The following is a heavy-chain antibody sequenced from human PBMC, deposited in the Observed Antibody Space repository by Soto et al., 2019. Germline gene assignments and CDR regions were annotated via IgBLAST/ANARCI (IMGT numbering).Heavy chain of an antibody. CDR1: GFTVSSNY. J-gene: IGHJ4*02. CDR3: AKEPYSSGWSRFDY. Sequence: GGSLRLSCAASGFTVSSNYMSWVRQAPGKGLEWVSVIYSGGSTYYADSVKGRFTISRDNSKNTLYLQMNSLRAEDTAVYYCAKEPYSSGWSRFDYWGQGTLVXVSS. CDR2: IYSGGST. D-gene: IGHD6-19*01. V-gene: IGHV3-66*01.